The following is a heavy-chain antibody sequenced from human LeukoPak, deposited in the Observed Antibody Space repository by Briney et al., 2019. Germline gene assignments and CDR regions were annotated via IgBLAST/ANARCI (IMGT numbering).Heavy chain of an antibody. CDR3: AQKDADTTMVPHY. CDR2: VYWNDAK. Sequence: SGPTLVNPTQTLTLTCTCSGFSLSSPGVGVGWIRQPPGMALEWLALVYWNDAKRYSPSLRSRLTITKDSTQKQVVLTMTKMDPVDTATYYCAQKDADTTMVPHYWGQGILVTVSS. V-gene: IGHV2-5*01. CDR1: GFSLSSPGVG. J-gene: IGHJ4*02. D-gene: IGHD5-18*01.